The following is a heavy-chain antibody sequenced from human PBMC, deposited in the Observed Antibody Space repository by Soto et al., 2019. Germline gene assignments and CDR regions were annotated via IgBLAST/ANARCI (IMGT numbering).Heavy chain of an antibody. V-gene: IGHV1-3*01. CDR2: INAGNGNT. CDR1: GYTFTSYA. CDR3: ARDVRDGYNARFDY. J-gene: IGHJ4*02. D-gene: IGHD5-12*01. Sequence: ASVKVSCKASGYTFTSYAMHWVRQAPGQRLEWMGWINAGNGNTKYSQKFQGRITITRDTSASTAYMELSSLRSEDTAVYYCARDVRDGYNARFDYWGQGTLVTVSS.